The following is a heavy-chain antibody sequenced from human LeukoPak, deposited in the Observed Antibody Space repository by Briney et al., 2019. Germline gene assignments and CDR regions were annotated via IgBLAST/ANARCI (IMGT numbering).Heavy chain of an antibody. CDR2: INPNGGGT. D-gene: IGHD6-13*01. J-gene: IGHJ5*02. CDR3: AGWGGGFLAAAGKSSMFDP. V-gene: IGHV1-2*02. CDR1: GYTFTGYY. Sequence: ASVKVSCKASGYTFTGYYMHWVRQAPGQGLEWMGWINPNGGGTNYAQKFQGRVTMTRDTSISTAYMELSRLRSDDTAVYYCAGWGGGFLAAAGKSSMFDPWGQGTLVTVSS.